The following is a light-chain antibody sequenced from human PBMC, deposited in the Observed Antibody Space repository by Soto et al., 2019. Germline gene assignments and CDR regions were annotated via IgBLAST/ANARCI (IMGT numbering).Light chain of an antibody. CDR2: KAS. J-gene: IGKJ2*01. CDR3: QLAYT. V-gene: IGKV1-5*03. CDR1: QSISSW. Sequence: DIQMTQSPSTLSASVGDRITITCRASQSISSWLAWYQQKPGKAPKLLIYKASSLESGVPSRFSGSGSGTEFSLTISGLQPNDFATYYCQLAYTFGQGTKLEIK.